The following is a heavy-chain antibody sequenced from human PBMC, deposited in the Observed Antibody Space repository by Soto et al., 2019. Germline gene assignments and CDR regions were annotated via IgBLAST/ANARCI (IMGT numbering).Heavy chain of an antibody. J-gene: IGHJ3*02. CDR2: ISAYNGNK. D-gene: IGHD6-19*01. Sequence: QVQLVQSGAEVKKPGASVKVSCKASGYTFTSYGISWVRQAPGQGLEWMGWISAYNGNKNYAPKLQGRHTMTTDTATSTAYMELRSLRSNDTAVYYCAREPIQFTGIAVENAFDIWGQGTMVTVSS. V-gene: IGHV1-18*01. CDR3: AREPIQFTGIAVENAFDI. CDR1: GYTFTSYG.